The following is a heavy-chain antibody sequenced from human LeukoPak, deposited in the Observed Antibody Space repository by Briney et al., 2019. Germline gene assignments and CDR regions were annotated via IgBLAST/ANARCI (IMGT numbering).Heavy chain of an antibody. D-gene: IGHD6-19*01. CDR3: ARGADTHFDY. J-gene: IGHJ4*02. CDR2: IGTAGDT. Sequence: GGPLTLPCAASVFTYKKYDEHWPRHATEKALEWVSAIGTAGDTYYQGSVRGLFTMYREHAKHSLYLQMNSLTAGDTAVYYCARGADTHFDYWGQGILVTVYS. V-gene: IGHV3-13*04. CDR1: VFTYKKYD.